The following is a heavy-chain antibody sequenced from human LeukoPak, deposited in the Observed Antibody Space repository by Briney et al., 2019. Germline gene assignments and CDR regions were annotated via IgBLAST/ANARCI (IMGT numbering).Heavy chain of an antibody. CDR3: ARGRGYRDYDRPLDY. D-gene: IGHD5-12*01. CDR2: ITSGGNT. CDR1: GFTFSSYA. V-gene: IGHV3-23*01. Sequence: GGSLRLSCAASGFTFSSYAMNWVRRAPGKGLEWVSVITSGGNTYYADSVKGRFTTSRDNSKNTLYVQMNSLRAEDTAIYYCARGRGYRDYDRPLDYWGQGTLVTVSS. J-gene: IGHJ4*02.